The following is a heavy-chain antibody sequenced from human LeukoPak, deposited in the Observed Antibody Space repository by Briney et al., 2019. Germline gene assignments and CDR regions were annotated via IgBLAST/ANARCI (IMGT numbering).Heavy chain of an antibody. V-gene: IGHV1-8*01. Sequence: ASVKVSCKASGYTFTSYDINWVRQATGQGLEWMGWMNPSSANTGYAQKFQGRVTMTRNTSISTAYMEPSSLRSEDTAVYYCARGRGYCTNGVCHRRFDYWGQGTLVTVSS. J-gene: IGHJ4*02. CDR2: MNPSSANT. CDR3: ARGRGYCTNGVCHRRFDY. D-gene: IGHD2-8*01. CDR1: GYTFTSYD.